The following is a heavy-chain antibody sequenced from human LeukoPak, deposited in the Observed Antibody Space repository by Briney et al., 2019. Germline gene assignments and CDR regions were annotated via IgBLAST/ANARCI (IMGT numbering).Heavy chain of an antibody. CDR2: ISAYNGNT. CDR3: AREGDPEYYYDSSGYIPGVL. Sequence: SVKVSCKASGYTFTSYGISWVRQAPGQGLEWMGWISAYNGNTNYAQKLQGRVTMTTDTSTSTAYMELRSLRSDDTAVYYCAREGDPEYYYDSSGYIPGVLWGQGTLVTVSS. D-gene: IGHD3-22*01. V-gene: IGHV1-18*01. CDR1: GYTFTSYG. J-gene: IGHJ4*02.